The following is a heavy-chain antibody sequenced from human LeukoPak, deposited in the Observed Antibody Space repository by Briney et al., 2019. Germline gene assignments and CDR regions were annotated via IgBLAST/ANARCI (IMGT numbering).Heavy chain of an antibody. CDR2: ISWNSGSI. Sequence: GRSLRLSCAASGFTFDDHAMHWVRQAPGKGLEWVSGISWNSGSIGYADSVKGRFTISRDNAKNSLYLQMNSLRAEDTALYYCAKARGGGYPFDYWGQGTLVTVSS. CDR1: GFTFDDHA. J-gene: IGHJ4*02. D-gene: IGHD2-15*01. CDR3: AKARGGGYPFDY. V-gene: IGHV3-9*01.